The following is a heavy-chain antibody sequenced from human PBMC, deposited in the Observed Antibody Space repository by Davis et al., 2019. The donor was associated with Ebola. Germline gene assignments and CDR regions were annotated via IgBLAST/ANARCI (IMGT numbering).Heavy chain of an antibody. V-gene: IGHV3-48*03. Sequence: GESLKISCAASGFTFSSYEMNWVRQAPGKGLEWVSYISSGGSTIYYADSVKGRLTISRDNAKNSLYLQMNSLRAEDTAVYYCARVSGIQYYFDYWGQGTLVTVSS. D-gene: IGHD1-26*01. CDR3: ARVSGIQYYFDY. CDR2: ISSGGSTI. CDR1: GFTFSSYE. J-gene: IGHJ4*01.